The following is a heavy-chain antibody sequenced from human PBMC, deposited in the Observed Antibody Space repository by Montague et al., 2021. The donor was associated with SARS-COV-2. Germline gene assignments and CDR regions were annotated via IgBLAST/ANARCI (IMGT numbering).Heavy chain of an antibody. D-gene: IGHD5-18*01. CDR3: AGSLSYGPPHGMDV. V-gene: IGHV3-30*04. Sequence: SLRLSCAASGFTFSSYAMHWVRQAPGKGLEWVAAISYDGSNKYYADSLKGRFTISRDNSKNTLYLQMNSLRAEDTAVYYCAGSLSYGPPHGMDVWGQGTTVTVSS. CDR2: ISYDGSNK. CDR1: GFTFSSYA. J-gene: IGHJ6*02.